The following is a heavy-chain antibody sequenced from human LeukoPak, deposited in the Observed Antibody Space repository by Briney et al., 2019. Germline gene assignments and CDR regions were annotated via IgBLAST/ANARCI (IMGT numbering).Heavy chain of an antibody. CDR1: GGSISSGGYY. Sequence: PSQTLSLTCTVSGGSISSGGYYWRWIRQHPGKGLEWIGYIYYSGSTYYNPSLKSRVTISVDTSKNQFSLKLSSVTAADTAVYYCARSSPPETFDYWGQGTLVTVSS. CDR2: IYYSGST. D-gene: IGHD6-6*01. J-gene: IGHJ4*02. V-gene: IGHV4-31*03. CDR3: ARSSPPETFDY.